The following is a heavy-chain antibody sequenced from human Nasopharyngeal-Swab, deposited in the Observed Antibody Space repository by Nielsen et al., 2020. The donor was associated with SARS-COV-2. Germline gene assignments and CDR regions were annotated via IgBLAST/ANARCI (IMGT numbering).Heavy chain of an antibody. CDR2: ISRSSSDI. CDR1: GFIFSSYT. J-gene: IGHJ3*02. CDR3: ARDGYCGGDCYGAFDI. V-gene: IGHV3-21*01. D-gene: IGHD2-21*02. Sequence: GESLKISCDASGFIFSSYTMNWVRRAPGKGLEWASSISRSSSDIYYRDSLKGRFTVSRDNTKKSLYLQMDSLRAEDTAVYYCARDGYCGGDCYGAFDIWGQGTMVTVSS.